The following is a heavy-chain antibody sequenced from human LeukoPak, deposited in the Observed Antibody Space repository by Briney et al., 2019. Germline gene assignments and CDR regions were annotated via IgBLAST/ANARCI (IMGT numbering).Heavy chain of an antibody. CDR2: ISSGGGFT. J-gene: IGHJ4*02. CDR1: GFTFSTYA. Sequence: GGSRRLSCAASGFTFSTYAMSWVRQAPGKGLEWVSTISSGGGFTYYSDSVKGRFTISRDSPKNTLCLQMNSLRAEDTAVYYCAKDLRIRAGVPDYWGQGTLVTVSS. D-gene: IGHD2-8*01. V-gene: IGHV3-23*01. CDR3: AKDLRIRAGVPDY.